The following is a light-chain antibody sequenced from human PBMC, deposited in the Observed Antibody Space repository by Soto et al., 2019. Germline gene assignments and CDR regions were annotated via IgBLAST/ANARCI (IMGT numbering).Light chain of an antibody. CDR2: EGS. V-gene: IGLV2-23*03. CDR3: CSYAGSSTFFYV. Sequence: QSALTHPASVSGSPGQSITISCTGTSSDVGSYNLVSWYQQHPGKAPKPMIYEGSKRPSGVSNRSSGSKSGNTASLTISGLQAEDEAGYYCCSYAGSSTFFYVLGTGTKVTVL. J-gene: IGLJ1*01. CDR1: SSDVGSYNL.